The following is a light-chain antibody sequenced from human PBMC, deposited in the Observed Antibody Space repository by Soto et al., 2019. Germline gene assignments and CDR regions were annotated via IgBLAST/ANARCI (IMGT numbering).Light chain of an antibody. V-gene: IGKV1-39*01. CDR2: AAS. Sequence: IQMTQSPSSLSASVGDRVTITCRASQTISSYLNWYQHKPGKAPKLLIYAASSLQSGVPSRFSGSGSGTDFTLTISSLQPEDFATYYCQQSNSIPYTFGQGTKLEIK. J-gene: IGKJ2*01. CDR3: QQSNSIPYT. CDR1: QTISSY.